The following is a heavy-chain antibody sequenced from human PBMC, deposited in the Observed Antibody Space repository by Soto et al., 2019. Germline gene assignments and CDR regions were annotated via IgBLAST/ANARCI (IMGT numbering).Heavy chain of an antibody. CDR1: GSSFSDYY. J-gene: IGHJ5*02. CDR3: ATSXXTITIVVIPSAVGNWFDP. V-gene: IGHV1-69-2*01. Sequence: EVQLVQSGAEVKRPGTTVKISCKVSGSSFSDYYIHWVQQAPGKGFQWMGLVDPGDGETQYAEKFQRRLPVTAASSTNTVYIHLSRLRSADTAMYYCATSXXTITIVVIPSAVGNWFDPWGQGTLVT. CDR2: VDPGDGET. D-gene: IGHD2-21*01.